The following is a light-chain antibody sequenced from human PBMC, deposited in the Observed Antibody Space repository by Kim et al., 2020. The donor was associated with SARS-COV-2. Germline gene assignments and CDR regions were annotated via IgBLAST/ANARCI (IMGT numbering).Light chain of an antibody. CDR1: VLPKQY. Sequence: SYELTQAPPVSVSPGQTARITCSGDVLPKQYAFWYQRKPGQAPVLVIYKDTERPSGIPERFSGSSSGTKVTLTISGVQAEDEADYYCQSADSSTIIFGGGTQLTVL. V-gene: IGLV3-25*03. CDR2: KDT. CDR3: QSADSSTII. J-gene: IGLJ2*01.